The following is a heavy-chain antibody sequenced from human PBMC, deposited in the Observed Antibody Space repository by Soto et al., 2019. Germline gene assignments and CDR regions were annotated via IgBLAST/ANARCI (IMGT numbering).Heavy chain of an antibody. CDR3: ARAYTYDFDY. V-gene: IGHV2-5*01. CDR1: GFSFGVSGVG. Sequence: QITLKESGPTLVKPTHTLTLTCTFSGFSFGVSGVGVGWIRQPPGKALEWLALVFWHDDKRYNPSLRSRLTITKDAPKNQVVLTMTNMDPLDTATYFCARAYTYDFDYWGQGTLVSVSS. D-gene: IGHD5-18*01. J-gene: IGHJ4*02. CDR2: VFWHDDK.